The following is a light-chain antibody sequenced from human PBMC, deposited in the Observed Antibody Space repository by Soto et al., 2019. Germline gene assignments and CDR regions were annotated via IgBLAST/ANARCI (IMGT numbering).Light chain of an antibody. Sequence: EIVLTQSPGTLSLSPGERATLSCRASQSVSRSHLAWYQQKPGQAPRLLIYGASSRATGIADRFSGSGSGTDFPLTISRLEPEDLAEYYCQQYGNSPPYSFGQGTKFEIK. CDR1: QSVSRSH. CDR3: QQYGNSPPYS. CDR2: GAS. J-gene: IGKJ2*03. V-gene: IGKV3-20*01.